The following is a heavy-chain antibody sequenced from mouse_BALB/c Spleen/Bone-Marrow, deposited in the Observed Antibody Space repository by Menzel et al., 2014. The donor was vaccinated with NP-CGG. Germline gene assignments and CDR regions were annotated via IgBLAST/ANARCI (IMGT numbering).Heavy chain of an antibody. CDR2: INPGSSTI. D-gene: IGHD1-2*01. Sequence: EVKLLESGGGLVQPGGSLKLSCAASGFDFSRFCMTWVRQDPGKGLEWIGEINPGSSTINYTPALKDKFIISRDNAKNSLYLQMGKVKSEDTALYSCASLHYYGYMAYWGQGTSVTVSS. J-gene: IGHJ4*01. V-gene: IGHV4-1*02. CDR3: ASLHYYGYMAY. CDR1: GFDFSRFC.